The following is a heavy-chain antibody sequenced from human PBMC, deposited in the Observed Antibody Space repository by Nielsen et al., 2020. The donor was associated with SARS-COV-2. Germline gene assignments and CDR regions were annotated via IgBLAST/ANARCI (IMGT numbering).Heavy chain of an antibody. CDR1: GFTFSSCG. D-gene: IGHD6-19*01. J-gene: IGHJ6*02. CDR3: ARVGSRGQWLVQYYYGMDV. Sequence: GESLKISCAASGFTFSSCGMHWVRQAPGKGLEWVAVIWYDGSNKYYADSVKGRFTISRDNAKNTLYLQMNSLRAEDTAVYYCARVGSRGQWLVQYYYGMDVWGQGTTVTVSS. V-gene: IGHV3-33*01. CDR2: IWYDGSNK.